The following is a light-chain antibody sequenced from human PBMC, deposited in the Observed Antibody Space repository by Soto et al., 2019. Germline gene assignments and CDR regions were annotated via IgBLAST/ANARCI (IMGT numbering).Light chain of an antibody. V-gene: IGKV1-39*01. J-gene: IGKJ2*01. CDR1: QRIRTS. CDR3: QQSYSVPPT. Sequence: DVQMTQSPSSLSASVGDRVTITCRASQRIRTSLNWYQQKPGKAPKFLIYDASSLQSEVPSRFSGSGSGTDFTLTISNLQPEDSATYYCQQSYSVPPTFGQGTKLEI. CDR2: DAS.